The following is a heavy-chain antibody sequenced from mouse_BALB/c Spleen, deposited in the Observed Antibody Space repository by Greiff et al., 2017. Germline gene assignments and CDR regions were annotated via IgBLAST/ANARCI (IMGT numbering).Heavy chain of an antibody. CDR2: ISSGGSYT. CDR1: GFTFSSYG. Sequence: EVKVEESGGDLVKPGGSLKLSCAASGFTFSSYGMSWVRQTPDQRLEWVATISSGGSYTYYPDNVKGRFTISRDNAENTLYLQMSSLKSEDTAVYYCGSTYDEGFAYWGQGTLVTVSA. CDR3: GSTYDEGFAY. J-gene: IGHJ3*01. D-gene: IGHD2-14*01. V-gene: IGHV5-6*02.